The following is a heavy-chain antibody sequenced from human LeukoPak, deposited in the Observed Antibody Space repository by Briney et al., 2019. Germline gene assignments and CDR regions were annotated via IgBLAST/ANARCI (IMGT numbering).Heavy chain of an antibody. J-gene: IGHJ4*02. D-gene: IGHD2-21*02. Sequence: ASVKVSCKASGYTFTSYGISWVRQAPGQGLEWMGWISAYNGNTNYAQKLQGRVTMTTDTSTSTAYMELRSLGSDDTAVYYCARAGLAYCGGDCYWGFDYWGQGTLVTVSS. CDR3: ARAGLAYCGGDCYWGFDY. CDR1: GYTFTSYG. V-gene: IGHV1-18*04. CDR2: ISAYNGNT.